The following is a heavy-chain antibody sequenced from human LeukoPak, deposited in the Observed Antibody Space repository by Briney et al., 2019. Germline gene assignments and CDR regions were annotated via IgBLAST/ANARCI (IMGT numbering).Heavy chain of an antibody. CDR1: GYTFTGYY. D-gene: IGHD3-22*01. J-gene: IGHJ4*02. V-gene: IGHV1-2*02. CDR3: ARVGTCYYDSSGYFYLDY. Sequence: ASVKVSCKASGYTFTGYYMHWVRQAPGQGLEWMGWINPNSGGTNYAQKFQGRVTMTRDTSISTAYMELSRLRSDDTAVYYCARVGTCYYDSSGYFYLDYWGQGTLVTVSS. CDR2: INPNSGGT.